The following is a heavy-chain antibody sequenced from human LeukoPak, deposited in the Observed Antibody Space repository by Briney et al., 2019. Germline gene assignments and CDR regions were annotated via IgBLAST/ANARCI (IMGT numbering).Heavy chain of an antibody. Sequence: GGSLRLSCAASGFTFSSYAMHWVRQAPGKGLEWVAVISYDGSNKYYADSVKGRFTISRDNSKNTLYLQMNSLRAEDTAVYYCARARDFWSRFDYWGQGTLVTVSS. CDR1: GFTFSSYA. J-gene: IGHJ4*02. V-gene: IGHV3-30-3*01. D-gene: IGHD3-3*01. CDR2: ISYDGSNK. CDR3: ARARDFWSRFDY.